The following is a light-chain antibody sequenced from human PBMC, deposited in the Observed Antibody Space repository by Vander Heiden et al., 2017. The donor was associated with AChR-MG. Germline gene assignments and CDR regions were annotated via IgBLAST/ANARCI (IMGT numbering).Light chain of an antibody. Sequence: DIQMTQSPSSLSASVGDRVTITCRASQSISSYLNWYQQKPGKAPKLLIYAASSLQSGVPSRFSGSGSGTDFTLTISSLQPEDFATYYCQQSDSKQFTFGHGTKVDIK. J-gene: IGKJ3*01. CDR1: QSISSY. CDR2: AAS. V-gene: IGKV1-39*01. CDR3: QQSDSKQFT.